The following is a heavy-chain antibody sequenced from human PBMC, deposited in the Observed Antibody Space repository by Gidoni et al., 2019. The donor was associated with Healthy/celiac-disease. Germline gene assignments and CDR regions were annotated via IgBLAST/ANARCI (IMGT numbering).Heavy chain of an antibody. CDR1: GGSISSYY. J-gene: IGHJ3*02. CDR3: ARAYYYDSSGSGAFDI. Sequence: QVQLQESGPGLVKPSETLSLTCTVSGGSISSYYWSWIRQPPGKGLEWIGYIYYSGSTNYNPSLKSRVTISVDTSKNQFSLKLSSVTAADTAVYYCARAYYYDSSGSGAFDIWGQGTMVTVSS. V-gene: IGHV4-59*01. CDR2: IYYSGST. D-gene: IGHD3-22*01.